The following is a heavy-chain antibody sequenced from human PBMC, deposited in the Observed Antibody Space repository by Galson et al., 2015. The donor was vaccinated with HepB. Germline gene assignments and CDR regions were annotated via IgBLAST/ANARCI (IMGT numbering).Heavy chain of an antibody. D-gene: IGHD1-26*01. CDR3: TTDPTRIFSGSYFGRY. CDR2: IKSKTDGGTT. CDR1: GFTFSSVW. V-gene: IGHV3-15*01. Sequence: SLRLSCAGSGFTFSSVWVSWVRQPPGKGLEWVGRIKSKTDGGTTDYAAPVKGRFTISRDDSKNTVYLQMNSLETEDTAMYYCTTDPTRIFSGSYFGRYWGQGTLVTVSS. J-gene: IGHJ4*02.